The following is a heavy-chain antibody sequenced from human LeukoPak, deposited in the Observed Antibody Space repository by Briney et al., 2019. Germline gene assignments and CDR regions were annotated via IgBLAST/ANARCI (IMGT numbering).Heavy chain of an antibody. CDR1: GYTLTELS. CDR2: FDPEDGET. D-gene: IGHD3-22*01. J-gene: IGHJ4*02. V-gene: IGHV1-24*01. Sequence: ASVKVSCKVSGYTLTELSMHWVRQAPGKGLEWMGGFDPEDGETIYAQKFQGRVTMTEDTSTDTAYMELSSLRSEDTAVYYCATGQIHYYDSSGYSPDFDYWGQGTLVTVSS. CDR3: ATGQIHYYDSSGYSPDFDY.